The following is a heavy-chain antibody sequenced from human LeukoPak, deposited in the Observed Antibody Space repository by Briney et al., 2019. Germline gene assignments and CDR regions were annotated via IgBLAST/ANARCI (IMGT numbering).Heavy chain of an antibody. Sequence: SETLSLTCTVSGYSISSGYYWGWIRQPPGKGLEWIANIYHSGNTYYNPSLKSRVTISVDTSRNQFSLKLSSVTAADTAVYYCALQPARRLSWFDPWGQGTLVTVSS. J-gene: IGHJ5*02. V-gene: IGHV4-38-2*02. CDR2: IYHSGNT. CDR1: GYSISSGYY. D-gene: IGHD2-2*01. CDR3: ALQPARRLSWFDP.